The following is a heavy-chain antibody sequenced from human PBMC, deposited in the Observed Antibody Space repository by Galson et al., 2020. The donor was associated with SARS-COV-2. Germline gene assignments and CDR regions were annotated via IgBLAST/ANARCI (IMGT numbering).Heavy chain of an antibody. J-gene: IGHJ4*02. D-gene: IGHD1-26*01. Sequence: SETLSLTCTVSGGSISSGRYYWSWIRQPAGKGLEWIGHNHARGGTNYNPSLQSRVTISLDASKNQFSLKLFSVTAADTAVYYCARESRWDLYFDHWGQGTLVTVSS. V-gene: IGHV4-61*09. CDR2: NHARGGT. CDR3: ARESRWDLYFDH. CDR1: GGSISSGRYY.